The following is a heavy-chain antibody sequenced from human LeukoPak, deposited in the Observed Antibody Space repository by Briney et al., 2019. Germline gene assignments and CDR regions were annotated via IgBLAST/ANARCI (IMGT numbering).Heavy chain of an antibody. J-gene: IGHJ6*02. Sequence: PGGSLRLSCAASGFTFSSYAMSWVRQAPGKGLEWGSAISGSGGSTYYADSVKGRFTISRDNSKNTLYLQMNSLRAEDTAVYYCARTRYCSGGSCYHSGYYGMDVWGQGTTVTVSS. V-gene: IGHV3-23*01. CDR2: ISGSGGST. CDR1: GFTFSSYA. CDR3: ARTRYCSGGSCYHSGYYGMDV. D-gene: IGHD2-15*01.